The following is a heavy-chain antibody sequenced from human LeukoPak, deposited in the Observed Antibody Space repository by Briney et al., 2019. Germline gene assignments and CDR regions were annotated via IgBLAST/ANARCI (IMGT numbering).Heavy chain of an antibody. J-gene: IGHJ4*02. CDR1: AFTFDDYT. Sequence: GGSLRLSCAAYAFTFDDYTLHWVRQVPGKGLEWVSRITWTSVTIGYADSVKGRFTISRDNAKNSLYLQMNSLRAEDTALYYCAKIGGSREAPTERYFDYWGQGTLVTVS. CDR3: AKIGGSREAPTERYFDY. CDR2: ITWTSVTI. D-gene: IGHD3-16*01. V-gene: IGHV3-9*01.